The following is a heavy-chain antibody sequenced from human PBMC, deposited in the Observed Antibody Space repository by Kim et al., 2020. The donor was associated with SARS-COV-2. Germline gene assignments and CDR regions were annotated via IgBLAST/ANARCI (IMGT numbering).Heavy chain of an antibody. Sequence: SETLSLTCTVSGGSISSSSYYWGWIRQPPGKGLEWIGSIYYSGSTYYNPSLKSRVTISVDTSKNQFSLKLSSVTAADTAVYYCARLEKGSYWGYWGQGTLVTVSS. CDR1: GGSISSSSYY. CDR2: IYYSGST. J-gene: IGHJ4*02. CDR3: ARLEKGSYWGY. D-gene: IGHD1-26*01. V-gene: IGHV4-39*01.